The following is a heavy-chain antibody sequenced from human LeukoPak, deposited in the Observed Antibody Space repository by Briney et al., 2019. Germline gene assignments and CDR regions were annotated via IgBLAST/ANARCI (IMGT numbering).Heavy chain of an antibody. CDR2: IYSGGST. V-gene: IGHV3-66*01. CDR3: ASWSVQAQDAFDI. Sequence: GGSLRLSCADSGFTFSDYYMSWVRQAPGKGLEWVSVIYSGGSTYYADSVKGRFTISRDNSKNTLYLQMNSLRAEDTAVYYCASWSVQAQDAFDIWGQGTMVTVSS. CDR1: GFTFSDYY. J-gene: IGHJ3*02. D-gene: IGHD6-6*01.